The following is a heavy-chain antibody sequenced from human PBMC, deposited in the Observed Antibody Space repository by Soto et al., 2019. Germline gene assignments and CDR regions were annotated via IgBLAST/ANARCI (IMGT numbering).Heavy chain of an antibody. J-gene: IGHJ4*02. Sequence: QVQLVQSGAEVKKPGASVKISCKASGFTFRDYYMHWLRQAPGQGLEWMGVINPSGLSTSYAQKLQGRVTLTMDTSTSTVHMEFSSLRSEDSAAYFCARDRMTTYYFAYLFDYWCQGTQITVSS. CDR2: INPSGLST. D-gene: IGHD3-22*01. CDR3: ARDRMTTYYFAYLFDY. CDR1: GFTFRDYY. V-gene: IGHV1-46*04.